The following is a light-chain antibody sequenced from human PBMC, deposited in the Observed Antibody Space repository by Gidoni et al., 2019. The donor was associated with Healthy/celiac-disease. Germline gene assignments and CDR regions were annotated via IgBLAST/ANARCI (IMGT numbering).Light chain of an antibody. J-gene: IGKJ4*01. CDR2: AAS. V-gene: IGKV1-39*01. CDR3: QQSYSTPT. CDR1: QSISSY. Sequence: IQMTQSPSSLSASVGDRVTITCLASQSISSYLHWYQQKPGKAPKLLIYAASSLQSGVPSRFSGSGSGTDFTLTISSLPPEDFATYYCQQSYSTPTFGGGTKVEIK.